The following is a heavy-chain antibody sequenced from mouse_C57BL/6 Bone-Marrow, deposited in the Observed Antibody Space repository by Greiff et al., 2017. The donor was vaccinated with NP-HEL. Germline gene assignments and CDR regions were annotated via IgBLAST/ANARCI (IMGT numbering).Heavy chain of an antibody. V-gene: IGHV1-53*01. D-gene: IGHD3-2*01. CDR1: GYTFTSYW. CDR3: ARTRGRQNWFAY. Sequence: QVQLQQPGTELVKPGASVKLSCKASGYTFTSYWMHWVKQRPGQGLEWIGNINPSNGGTNYNEKFKSKATLTVDTSSSTAYMQLSSLTAADSEVYYCARTRGRQNWFAYWGQGTLVTVSA. J-gene: IGHJ3*01. CDR2: INPSNGGT.